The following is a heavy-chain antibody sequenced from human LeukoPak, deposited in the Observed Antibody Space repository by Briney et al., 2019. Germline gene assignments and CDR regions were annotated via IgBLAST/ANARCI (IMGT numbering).Heavy chain of an antibody. CDR3: ARGFDFWSGPPGY. D-gene: IGHD3-3*01. CDR1: GFTVSSNY. V-gene: IGHV3-53*01. Sequence: GGSLRLSCAASGFTVSSNYISWVRQAPGKGLEWVSVIYSGGSTYYADSVKGRFTISRDNSKNTLYLQMNSLRAEDTAVYYCARGFDFWSGPPGYWGQGTLVTVSS. J-gene: IGHJ4*02. CDR2: IYSGGST.